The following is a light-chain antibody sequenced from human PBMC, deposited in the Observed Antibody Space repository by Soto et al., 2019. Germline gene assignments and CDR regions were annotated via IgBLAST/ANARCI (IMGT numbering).Light chain of an antibody. CDR2: DAS. CDR1: QSVSSW. Sequence: DIQMTQSPSTLSASVGGRVTITCRASQSVSSWLAWYQQKPGKAPNILIYDASSLESGVPSRFSGSGADTECTLPIHSLHPDDVETDDCQQHGQWTITFGQGTRLEIK. J-gene: IGKJ5*01. V-gene: IGKV1-5*01. CDR3: QQHGQWTIT.